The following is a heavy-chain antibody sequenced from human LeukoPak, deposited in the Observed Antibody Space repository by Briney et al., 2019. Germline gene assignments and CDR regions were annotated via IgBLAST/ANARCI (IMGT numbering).Heavy chain of an antibody. CDR1: GFTFSSYG. J-gene: IGHJ3*02. D-gene: IGHD6-13*01. Sequence: GGSLRLSCAASGFTFSSYGMHWVRQAPGKGLEWVAVISYDGSNKYYADSVKGRFTISRDNSKNTLYLQMNSLRAEDTAVYYCAKAPYSSSSQGAFDIWGQGTMVTVSS. CDR2: ISYDGSNK. V-gene: IGHV3-30*18. CDR3: AKAPYSSSSQGAFDI.